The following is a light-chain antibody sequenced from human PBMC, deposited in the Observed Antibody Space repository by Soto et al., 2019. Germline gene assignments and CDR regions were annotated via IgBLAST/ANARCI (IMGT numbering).Light chain of an antibody. V-gene: IGKV1-39*01. CDR3: QQSYSIPWT. Sequence: DIQMTQSPSTLSASVGDRVTITCRASQSISSWLAWYQQKPGKAPKLLISAASSLQGGVPSRFSGSGSGTDFTLTINSLQPEDFATYFCQQSYSIPWTFGQGTKVDIK. CDR2: AAS. CDR1: QSISSW. J-gene: IGKJ1*01.